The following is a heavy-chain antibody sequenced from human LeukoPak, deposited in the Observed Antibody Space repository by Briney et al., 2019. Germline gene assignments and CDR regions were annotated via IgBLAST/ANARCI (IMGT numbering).Heavy chain of an antibody. Sequence: PSETLSLTCAVYGGSFSGYYWSWIRQPPGKGLEWIGEINHSGSTNYNPSLKSRVTISVDTSKNQFSLKLSSVTAADTAVYYCARQARQWLGHYFDYWGQGTLVTVSS. CDR2: INHSGST. D-gene: IGHD6-19*01. CDR1: GGSFSGYY. J-gene: IGHJ4*02. CDR3: ARQARQWLGHYFDY. V-gene: IGHV4-34*01.